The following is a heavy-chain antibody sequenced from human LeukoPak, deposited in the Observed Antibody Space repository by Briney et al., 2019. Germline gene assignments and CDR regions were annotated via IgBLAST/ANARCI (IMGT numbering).Heavy chain of an antibody. CDR3: ARVKYSYGFWDY. CDR2: IKYDGSET. Sequence: GGSLRLSCAASGFIFTSYWMSWVRQAPGQGLEWVANIKYDGSETYYVDSVKGRFTISRDNTKNSLYFQMNSLRAEDTAAYYCARVKYSYGFWDYWGQGTLVTVSS. D-gene: IGHD5-18*01. CDR1: GFIFTSYW. V-gene: IGHV3-7*01. J-gene: IGHJ4*02.